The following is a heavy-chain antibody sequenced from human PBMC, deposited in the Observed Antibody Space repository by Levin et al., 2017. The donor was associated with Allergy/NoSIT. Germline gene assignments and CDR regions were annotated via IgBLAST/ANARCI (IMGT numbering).Heavy chain of an antibody. D-gene: IGHD3-3*01. CDR3: ARGRKLRFLEWLYRCDY. CDR1: GGPFTDSY. CDR2: INHSGTT. J-gene: IGHJ4*02. Sequence: SQTLSLTCAAYGGPFTDSYWSWIRQSPGKGLEWIGEINHSGTTNYSPSLKNRATISVDTSKNQFSLKLSSVTAADTAVYYCARGRKLRFLEWLYRCDYWGQGTLVTVSS. V-gene: IGHV4-34*01.